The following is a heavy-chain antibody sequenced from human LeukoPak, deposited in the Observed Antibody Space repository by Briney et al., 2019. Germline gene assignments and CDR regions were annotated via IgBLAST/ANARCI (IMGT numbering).Heavy chain of an antibody. V-gene: IGHV3-21*01. CDR3: ARGCSGGSCYSGVDY. Sequence: PGGSLRLSCAASGFTFSSYSMNWVRQAPGKGLEWVSSISSSSSYIYYADSVKGRFTISRANAKNSLYLQMNSLRAEDTAVYYCARGCSGGSCYSGVDYWGQGTLVTVSS. D-gene: IGHD2-15*01. CDR2: ISSSSSYI. J-gene: IGHJ4*02. CDR1: GFTFSSYS.